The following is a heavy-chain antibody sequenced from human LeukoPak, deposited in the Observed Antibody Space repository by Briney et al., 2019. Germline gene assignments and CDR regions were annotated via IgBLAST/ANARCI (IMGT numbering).Heavy chain of an antibody. CDR1: GGSISSSSYY. CDR3: ASVSGNWFDP. CDR2: IYYSGST. D-gene: IGHD3-10*01. Sequence: SETLSLTCTVSGGSISSSSYYWGWIRQPPGKGLEWIGSIYYSGSTYYNPSLKSRVTIPVDTSKNQFSLKLSSVTAADTAVYYCASVSGNWFDPWGQGTLVTVSS. J-gene: IGHJ5*02. V-gene: IGHV4-39*01.